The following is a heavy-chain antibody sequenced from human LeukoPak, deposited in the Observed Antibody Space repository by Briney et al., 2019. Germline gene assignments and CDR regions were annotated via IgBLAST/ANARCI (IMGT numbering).Heavy chain of an antibody. CDR1: GYTFTGYY. CDR2: INPNSGGT. J-gene: IGHJ5*02. V-gene: IGHV1-2*02. D-gene: IGHD4-17*01. CDR3: ARPLDYADYL. Sequence: ASLRVSCKPSGYTFTGYYMHWVRQAPGQGVEWMGWINPNSGGTNYAQKFQGRATMTRDTSISTAYMELSRLRSDDTAVYYSARPLDYADYLWGQGTLVTVSS.